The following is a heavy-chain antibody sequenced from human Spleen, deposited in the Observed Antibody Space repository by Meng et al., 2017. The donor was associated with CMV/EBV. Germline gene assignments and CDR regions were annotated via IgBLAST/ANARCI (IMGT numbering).Heavy chain of an antibody. Sequence: EVGVAWIRQAPGKALGWLAVIYWNGDKYYSPSLKNRLTINKNTSKNQVVLTMTNMDTVDTARDYCAHRPLMGYYIDRWGQGALVTVSS. J-gene: IGHJ4*02. CDR3: AHRPLMGYYIDR. CDR1: EVG. CDR2: IYWNGDK. D-gene: IGHD2-8*01. V-gene: IGHV2-5*01.